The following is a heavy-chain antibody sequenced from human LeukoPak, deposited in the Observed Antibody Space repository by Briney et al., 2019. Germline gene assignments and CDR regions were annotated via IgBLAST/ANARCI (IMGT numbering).Heavy chain of an antibody. V-gene: IGHV3-53*01. CDR1: GFGFSNSY. J-gene: IGHJ4*02. CDR2: IYSGGGT. CDR3: ARDSSGPAF. D-gene: IGHD3-22*01. Sequence: GGSLRLSCAASGFGFSNSYMSWVRQAPGKGLDWVSVIYSGGGTFHSDSVKGRFTVSGDYSKNTLYLQMNNLRADDTAVYYCARDSSGPAFWGQGTLVTVSS.